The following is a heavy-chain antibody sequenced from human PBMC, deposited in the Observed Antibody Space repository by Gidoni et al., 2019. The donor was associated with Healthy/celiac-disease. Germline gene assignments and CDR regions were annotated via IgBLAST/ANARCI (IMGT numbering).Heavy chain of an antibody. J-gene: IGHJ4*02. Sequence: QVQLVQSGAAVKKPGSSVKVSCTASGGTFSSYAISWVRQAPGQGLEWMGGIIPIFGTANYAQKFQGRVTITADESTSTAYMELSSLRSEDTAVYYCARAGLGELLSYWGQGTLVTVSS. CDR1: GGTFSSYA. D-gene: IGHD3-10*01. V-gene: IGHV1-69*01. CDR3: ARAGLGELLSY. CDR2: IIPIFGTA.